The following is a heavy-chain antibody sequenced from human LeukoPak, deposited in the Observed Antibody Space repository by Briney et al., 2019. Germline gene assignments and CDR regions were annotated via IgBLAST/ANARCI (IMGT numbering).Heavy chain of an antibody. J-gene: IGHJ4*02. D-gene: IGHD3-22*01. CDR2: IYYSGST. CDR1: GGSISSSSYY. V-gene: IGHV4-39*07. Sequence: PSETLSLTCSVSGGSISSSSYYWGWIRQPPGRGLEWIGSIYYSGSTYYNPSLKSRVTISVDTSKNQFSLKLSSVTAADTTVYYCARSLWYYDSWGQGTLVTVSS. CDR3: ARSLWYYDS.